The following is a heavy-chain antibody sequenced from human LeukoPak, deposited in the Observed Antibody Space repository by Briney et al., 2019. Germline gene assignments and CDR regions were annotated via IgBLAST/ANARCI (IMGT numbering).Heavy chain of an antibody. V-gene: IGHV3-49*04. Sequence: PGGSLRLSCTASGFTFGDYAMSWVRQAPGKGLEWVGFIRSKAYGGTTEYAASVKGRFTISRDDSKSIAYLQMNSLKTEDTAVYYCTRQRYGSGSYDYVYWGQGTLVTVSS. J-gene: IGHJ4*02. CDR1: GFTFGDYA. CDR3: TRQRYGSGSYDYVY. D-gene: IGHD3-10*01. CDR2: IRSKAYGGTT.